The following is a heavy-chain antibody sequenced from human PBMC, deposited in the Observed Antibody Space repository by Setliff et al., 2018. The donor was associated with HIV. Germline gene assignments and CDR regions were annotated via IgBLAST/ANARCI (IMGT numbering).Heavy chain of an antibody. CDR2: IIPIFGTA. D-gene: IGHD3-22*01. CDR3: ASDYYDSSGYPQGAFDI. CDR1: GGTFSSYA. V-gene: IGHV1-69*05. J-gene: IGHJ3*02. Sequence: VKFSCKASGGTFSSYAISWVRQAPGQGLEWMGGIIPIFGTANYAQKFQGRVTITTDESTSTAYMELSSLRSEDTAVYYCASDYYDSSGYPQGAFDIWGQGTMVTVSS.